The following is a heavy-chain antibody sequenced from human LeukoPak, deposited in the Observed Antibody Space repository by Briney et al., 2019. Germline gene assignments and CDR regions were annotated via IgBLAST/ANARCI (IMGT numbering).Heavy chain of an antibody. D-gene: IGHD1-20*01. Sequence: PSETLSLTCTVSGGSICSYYWSWIRQPPGKGLEWIGYIYYSGSTNYNPSLKSRVTISVDTSKNQFSLKLSSVTAADTAVYYCARGWGVTGTTFDYWGQGTLVTVSS. J-gene: IGHJ4*02. V-gene: IGHV4-59*01. CDR1: GGSICSYY. CDR3: ARGWGVTGTTFDY. CDR2: IYYSGST.